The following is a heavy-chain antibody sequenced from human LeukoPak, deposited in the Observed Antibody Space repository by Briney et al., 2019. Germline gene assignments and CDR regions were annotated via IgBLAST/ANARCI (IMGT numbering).Heavy chain of an antibody. CDR2: IYTSGST. J-gene: IGHJ4*02. Sequence: SETLSLTCTVSGGSISSYYWSWIRQPPGKGLEWIGRIYTSGSTNYNPSLKSRVTISVDKSKNQFSLKLSSVTAADTAVYHCARGGSGSYASFDCWGQGTLVTVSS. D-gene: IGHD1-26*01. V-gene: IGHV4-4*07. CDR1: GGSISSYY. CDR3: ARGGSGSYASFDC.